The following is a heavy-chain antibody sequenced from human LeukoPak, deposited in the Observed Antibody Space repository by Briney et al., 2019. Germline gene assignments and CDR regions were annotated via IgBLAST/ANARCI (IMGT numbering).Heavy chain of an antibody. V-gene: IGHV3-48*02. CDR3: ARDYYASGTYKTNWYFDL. D-gene: IGHD3-10*01. CDR2: ISSSSSNI. Sequence: PGGSLRLSCAASGFTFSSHSMDWVRQAPGKGLEWVSSISSSSSNIYYADSVKGRSTISRGNAKNSLYLQMNSLRDEDTAVYYCARDYYASGTYKTNWYFDLWGRGTLVTVSS. J-gene: IGHJ2*01. CDR1: GFTFSSHS.